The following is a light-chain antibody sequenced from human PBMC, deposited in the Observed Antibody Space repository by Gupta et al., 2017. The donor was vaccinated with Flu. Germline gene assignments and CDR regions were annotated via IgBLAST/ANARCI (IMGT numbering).Light chain of an antibody. CDR1: QSVSSSY. J-gene: IGKJ1*01. Sequence: ERATLSCRASQSVSSSYVAWYQQKPGQAPRLLIYGASSRATGIPDRFSGSGSGTDFTLTISRLEPEDFAVYYCQQYGSSPLTFGQGTKVEIK. CDR3: QQYGSSPLT. CDR2: GAS. V-gene: IGKV3-20*01.